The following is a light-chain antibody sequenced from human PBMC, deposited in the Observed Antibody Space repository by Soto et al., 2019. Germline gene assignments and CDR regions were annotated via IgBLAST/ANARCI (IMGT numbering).Light chain of an antibody. Sequence: QSVLTQPPSASGTPGQRVTISCSGSNSNIGRNTENWYQQVPRTAPKLLIYSNNQRPSGVPDRFSGSKSGTSASLAIIGLQSEDEADYYCAAWDDSLNGVLFGGGTKLTVL. J-gene: IGLJ2*01. CDR2: SNN. V-gene: IGLV1-44*01. CDR1: NSNIGRNT. CDR3: AAWDDSLNGVL.